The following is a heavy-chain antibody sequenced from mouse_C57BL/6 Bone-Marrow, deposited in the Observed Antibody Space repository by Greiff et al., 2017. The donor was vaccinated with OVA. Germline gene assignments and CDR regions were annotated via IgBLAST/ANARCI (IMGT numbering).Heavy chain of an antibody. V-gene: IGHV2-5*01. J-gene: IGHJ2*01. D-gene: IGHD2-3*01. CDR3: AKDDGYYLYYFDY. Sequence: VQLQESGPGLVQPSQSLSITCTVSGFSLTSYGVHWVRQSPGKGLEWLGVIWRGGSTDYNAAFMSRLSITKDNSKSQVFFKMNSLQADDTAIYYCAKDDGYYLYYFDYWGQGTTLTVSS. CDR2: IWRGGST. CDR1: GFSLTSYG.